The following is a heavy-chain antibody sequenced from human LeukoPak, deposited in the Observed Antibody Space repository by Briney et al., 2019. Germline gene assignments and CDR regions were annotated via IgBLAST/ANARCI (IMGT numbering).Heavy chain of an antibody. V-gene: IGHV3-21*01. D-gene: IGHD1-14*01. CDR1: GFTFSNYW. CDR2: ISSSSSYI. CDR3: ARPAGGVLDAFDI. Sequence: GGSLRLSCAASGFTFSNYWMHWVRQAPGKGLEWVSSISSSSSYIYYADSVKGRFTVSRDNAKNSLYLQMNSLRAEDTAVYYCARPAGGVLDAFDIWGQGTMVTVSS. J-gene: IGHJ3*02.